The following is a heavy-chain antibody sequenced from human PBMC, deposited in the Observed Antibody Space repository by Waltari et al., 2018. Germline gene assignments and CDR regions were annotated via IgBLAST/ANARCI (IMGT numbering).Heavy chain of an antibody. D-gene: IGHD1-26*01. CDR1: GYSFTSYW. CDR3: ARVPSGSYRFSWFDP. CDR2: IYPGDSDT. V-gene: IGHV5-51*03. J-gene: IGHJ5*02. Sequence: EVQLVQSGAEVNKPGESLKIACKGSGYSFTSYWIGLVRQMPGKGLEWMGIIYPGDSDTRYSPSFQGQVTISADKSISTAYLQWSSLKASDTAMYYCARVPSGSYRFSWFDPWGQGTLVTVSS.